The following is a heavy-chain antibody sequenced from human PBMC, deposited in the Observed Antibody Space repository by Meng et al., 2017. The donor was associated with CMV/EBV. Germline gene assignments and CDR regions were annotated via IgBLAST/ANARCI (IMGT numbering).Heavy chain of an antibody. CDR1: GFTFRNSW. Sequence: ESLKISCASSGFTFRNSWMSWVRQAPGKGLEWDGRIKSKTDGGTTDYAAPMKGRFTISRDDSKNTLYLQMNSLKTEDTAVYYCTTGVVPDALAPYGMDVWGQGTTVTVSS. J-gene: IGHJ6*02. CDR3: TTGVVPDALAPYGMDV. V-gene: IGHV3-15*01. CDR2: IKSKTDGGTT. D-gene: IGHD2-2*01.